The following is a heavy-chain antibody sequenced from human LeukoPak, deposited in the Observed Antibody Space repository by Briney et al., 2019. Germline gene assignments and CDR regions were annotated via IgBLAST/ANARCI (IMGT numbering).Heavy chain of an antibody. Sequence: GASVKVSCKASGYTFTSYDINWVRQATGQGLEWMGWMNPNSGNTGYAQKFQGRVTMTRNTSISTAYMELSRLRSEDTAVYYCASSGAMVRGVPPPPYYYGMDVWGQGTTVTVSS. J-gene: IGHJ6*02. V-gene: IGHV1-8*01. D-gene: IGHD3-10*01. CDR3: ASSGAMVRGVPPPPYYYGMDV. CDR2: MNPNSGNT. CDR1: GYTFTSYD.